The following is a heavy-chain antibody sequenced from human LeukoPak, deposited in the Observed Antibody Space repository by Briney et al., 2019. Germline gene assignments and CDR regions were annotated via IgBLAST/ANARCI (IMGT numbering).Heavy chain of an antibody. CDR1: GGSITGNTYY. J-gene: IGHJ4*02. CDR3: ARRRYDSSTYNFDS. V-gene: IGHV4-39*01. CDR2: IYYSGST. Sequence: KASETLSLTCDVSGGSITGNTYYWGWIRQPPGKVLEWIGTIYYSGSTYYRPSLKSRVTISMDRSKNQISLKMASVTAADTAIFYCARRRYDSSTYNFDSRGPGTLVTVSS. D-gene: IGHD3-22*01.